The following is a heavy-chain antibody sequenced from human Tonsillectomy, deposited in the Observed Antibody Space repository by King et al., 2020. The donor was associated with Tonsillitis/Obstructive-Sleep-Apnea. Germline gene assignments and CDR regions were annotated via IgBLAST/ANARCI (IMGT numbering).Heavy chain of an antibody. Sequence: QLQESGPGLVKPSGTLSLTCAVSGGSISSSNWWSWVRQPPGKGLGWNGEIYHSGSTNYNPSHKSRATISVDKSKNQVSLKLSSVTAADTAVYYCARRASGSSTLFDYWGQGTLVTVSS. CDR3: ARRASGSSTLFDY. CDR2: IYHSGST. J-gene: IGHJ4*02. D-gene: IGHD3-10*01. V-gene: IGHV4-4*02. CDR1: GGSISSSNW.